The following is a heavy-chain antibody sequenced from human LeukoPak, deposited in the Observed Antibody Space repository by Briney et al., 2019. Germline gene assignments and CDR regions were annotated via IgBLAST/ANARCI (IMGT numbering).Heavy chain of an antibody. D-gene: IGHD4-11*01. J-gene: IGHJ4*02. Sequence: GGSLRLSCAASGFTFRSHWMSWVRQAPGKGLEWVSAISGSGGSTYNADSVKGRFTISRDNSKNTLYLQMNSLRAEDTAVYYCAKGYSNYYGWGQGTLVTVSS. V-gene: IGHV3-23*01. CDR2: ISGSGGST. CDR1: GFTFRSHW. CDR3: AKGYSNYYG.